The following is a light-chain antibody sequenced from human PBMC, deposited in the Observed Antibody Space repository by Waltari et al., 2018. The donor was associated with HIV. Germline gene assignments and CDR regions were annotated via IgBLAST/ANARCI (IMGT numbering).Light chain of an antibody. CDR2: SAS. V-gene: IGKV1-39*01. CDR1: QTIAKF. Sequence: DIQMTQSPSTLSASVGDRVTVSCRENQTIAKFLNWYQHKPGEAPNLLISSASNLHGGVPSRFGASGSGTDFALTITSLQPEDFVVYYCQQTHSAPWTFGQGTKIDIK. CDR3: QQTHSAPWT. J-gene: IGKJ1*01.